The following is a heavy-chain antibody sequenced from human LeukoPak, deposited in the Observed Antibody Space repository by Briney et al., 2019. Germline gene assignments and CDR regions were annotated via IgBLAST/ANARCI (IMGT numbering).Heavy chain of an antibody. CDR1: GGSFSGYY. CDR2: INHSGST. D-gene: IGHD2-2*01. CDR3: ARGGDIVVVPAATRFGP. V-gene: IGHV4-34*01. Sequence: PSETLSLTCAVYGGSFSGYYWNWIRQPPGKGLEWIGEINHSGSTNYNPSLKSRVTISVDPSKNQFSLKLSSVTAADTAVYYCARGGDIVVVPAATRFGPWGQGTLVTVSS. J-gene: IGHJ5*02.